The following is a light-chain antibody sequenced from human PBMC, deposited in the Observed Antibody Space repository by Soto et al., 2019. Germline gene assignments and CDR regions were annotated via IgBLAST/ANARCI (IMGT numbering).Light chain of an antibody. J-gene: IGKJ5*01. CDR1: QSVSNNY. Sequence: EIVLTQYPGTLSLSPGESATLSRRASQSVSNNYLAWYQQTPGQAPRRRIYGASTRATGIPDRFSGNWSGTDFTLAIGRMASEYFAVDDCQHYGSSPTFGEGTRLQN. CDR3: QHYGSSPT. CDR2: GAS. V-gene: IGKV3-20*01.